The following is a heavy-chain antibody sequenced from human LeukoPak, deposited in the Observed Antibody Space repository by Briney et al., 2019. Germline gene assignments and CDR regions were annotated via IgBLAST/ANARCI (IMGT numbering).Heavy chain of an antibody. Sequence: ASVKVSCKASGYTFTGCYMHWVRQAPGQGLEWMGWINPNSGGTNYAQKFQGRVTMTRDTSISTAYMELSRLRSDDTAVYYCARYSSGRRESKYAFDIWGQGTMVTVSS. D-gene: IGHD6-19*01. CDR3: ARYSSGRRESKYAFDI. CDR1: GYTFTGCY. CDR2: INPNSGGT. V-gene: IGHV1-2*02. J-gene: IGHJ3*02.